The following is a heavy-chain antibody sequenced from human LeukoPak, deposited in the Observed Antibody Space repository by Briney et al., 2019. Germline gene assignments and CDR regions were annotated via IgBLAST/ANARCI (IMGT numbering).Heavy chain of an antibody. J-gene: IGHJ3*02. V-gene: IGHV4-34*01. CDR1: GGSFSGYY. D-gene: IGHD3-22*01. Sequence: SETLSLTCAVYGGSFSGYYWSWIRQPPGKGLEWIGEISHSGSTNYNPSLKSRVTISLDTSRNQFSLELNSVTAADTAVYYCAKSNGYGLIDIWGQGTMVTVSS. CDR2: ISHSGST. CDR3: AKSNGYGLIDI.